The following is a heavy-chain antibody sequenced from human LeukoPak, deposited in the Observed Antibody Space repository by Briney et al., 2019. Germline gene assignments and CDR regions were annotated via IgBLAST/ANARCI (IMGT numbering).Heavy chain of an antibody. CDR1: GYAFTTFG. V-gene: IGHV1-18*01. CDR3: VRASDTSWPFDF. Sequence: ASVKVSCKASGYAFTTFGIMWVRQAPGQGLEWMGWISTSKTYTRYAQKVQGRATLTTDPSTSTAYLELTSLTSDDTAVYFCVRASDTSWPFDFWGQGTKVTVSS. CDR2: ISTSKTYT. D-gene: IGHD2-2*01. J-gene: IGHJ4*02.